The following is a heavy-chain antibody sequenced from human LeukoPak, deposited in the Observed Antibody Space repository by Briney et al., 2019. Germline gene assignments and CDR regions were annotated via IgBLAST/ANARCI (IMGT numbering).Heavy chain of an antibody. CDR1: GYTFTSYG. V-gene: IGHV1-18*01. J-gene: IGHJ6*02. D-gene: IGHD4-23*01. CDR3: ARDFWATVVTGYYYGVDV. CDR2: ISAYNGNT. Sequence: GASVKVSCKASGYTFTSYGISWVRQAPGQGLEWMGWISAYNGNTNYAQKLQGRVTMTTDTSTSTAYMELRSLRSDDTAVYYCARDFWATVVTGYYYGVDVWGQGTTVTVSS.